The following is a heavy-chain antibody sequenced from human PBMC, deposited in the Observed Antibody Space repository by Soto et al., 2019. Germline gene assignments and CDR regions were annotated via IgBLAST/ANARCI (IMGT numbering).Heavy chain of an antibody. CDR1: GYTFTSYG. D-gene: IGHD3-9*01. V-gene: IGHV1-18*01. Sequence: QVQLVQSGAEVKKPGASVKVSCKASGYTFTSYGISWVRQAPGQGLEWMGWISAYNGNTNYAQKLQGRVTMTTDTSTSTAYMELRRLRSDDTAVYYGATDDSRYVDWLFRPPAYYYYGTDVWGQGTTVTVSS. CDR3: ATDDSRYVDWLFRPPAYYYYGTDV. CDR2: ISAYNGNT. J-gene: IGHJ6*02.